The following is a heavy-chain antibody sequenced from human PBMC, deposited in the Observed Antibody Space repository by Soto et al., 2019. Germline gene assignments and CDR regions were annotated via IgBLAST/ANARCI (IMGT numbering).Heavy chain of an antibody. Sequence: PGGSLRLSCAASGFSVSRDYMSWVRQAPGKGLEWVSVIYSGGTTYYADSVKGRFTISRDNSKNTLYLQMNSLRAEDTAVYYCVKDRGYDSLPYYYYYGMDVWGQGTTVTVSS. CDR1: GFSVSRDY. CDR2: IYSGGTT. D-gene: IGHD3-22*01. J-gene: IGHJ6*02. V-gene: IGHV3-53*01. CDR3: VKDRGYDSLPYYYYYGMDV.